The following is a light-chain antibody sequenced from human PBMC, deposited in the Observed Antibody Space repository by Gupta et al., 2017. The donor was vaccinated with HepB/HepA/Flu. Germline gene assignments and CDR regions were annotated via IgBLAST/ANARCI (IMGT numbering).Light chain of an antibody. J-gene: IGKJ4*01. CDR1: QSVLYSSNNKNY. CDR2: WAS. CDR3: QQYYSTPPT. V-gene: IGKV4-1*01. Sequence: DIVMTQSPDSLAVSLGERDTINCKSSQSVLYSSNNKNYLAWYQQKPGQPPKLLIYWASTRESGVPDLFSGSGSGTDFTLTISSLQAEDVAVYYCQQYYSTPPTFGGGTKVEIK.